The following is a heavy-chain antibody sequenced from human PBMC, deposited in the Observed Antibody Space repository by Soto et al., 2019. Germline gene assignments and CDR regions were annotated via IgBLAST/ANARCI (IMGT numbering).Heavy chain of an antibody. Sequence: DVQVVESGGTLVQPGGSLRLSCAASGFSVSISYMSWVRQAPGKGLEWVSIIYSGGDTYYADSVKGRFTLSRDNLKNTVYLQMSSLTAEDTATYYCAKRKYCSSTTCFEYWGQGILVTVSS. CDR3: AKRKYCSSTTCFEY. CDR1: GFSVSISY. D-gene: IGHD2-2*01. V-gene: IGHV3-66*01. J-gene: IGHJ4*02. CDR2: IYSGGDT.